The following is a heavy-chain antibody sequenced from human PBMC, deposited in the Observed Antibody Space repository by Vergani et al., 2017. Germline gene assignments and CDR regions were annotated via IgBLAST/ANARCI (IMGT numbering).Heavy chain of an antibody. CDR1: GGSISSYY. CDR2: IYTSGST. J-gene: IGHJ5*02. V-gene: IGHV4-4*07. CDR3: ARGDFSAAFNWFDP. Sequence: QVQLQESGPGLVKPSETLSLTCTVSGGSISSYYWSWIRQPAGKGLEWIGRIYTSGSTNYNPSLKSRVTMSVDTSKNQFSLKLSSVTAADTAVYYCARGDFSAAFNWFDPWGQGTLVTVSS. D-gene: IGHD3-16*01.